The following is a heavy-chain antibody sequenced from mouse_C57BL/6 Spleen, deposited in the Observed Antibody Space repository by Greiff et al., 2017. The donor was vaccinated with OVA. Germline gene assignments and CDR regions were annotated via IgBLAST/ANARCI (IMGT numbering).Heavy chain of an antibody. CDR2: IDPETGGT. J-gene: IGHJ4*01. V-gene: IGHV1-15*01. D-gene: IGHD3-2*02. Sequence: SGAELVRPGASVTLSCKASGYTFTDYEMHWVKQTPVHGLEWIGAIDPETGGTAYNQKFKGKAILTADKSSSTAYMELRSLTSEDSAVYYCTRLLRSFYYAMDYWGQGTSVTVSS. CDR3: TRLLRSFYYAMDY. CDR1: GYTFTDYE.